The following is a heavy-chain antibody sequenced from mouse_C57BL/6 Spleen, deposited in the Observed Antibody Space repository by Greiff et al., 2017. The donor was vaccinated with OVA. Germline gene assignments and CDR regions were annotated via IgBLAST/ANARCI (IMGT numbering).Heavy chain of an antibody. J-gene: IGHJ1*03. V-gene: IGHV1-22*01. CDR1: GYTFTDYN. Sequence: EVQLQQSGPELVKPGASVKMSCKASGYTFTDYNMHWVKQSHGKSLEWIGYINPNNGGTSYNQKFKGKATLTVNKSSSTAYMELRSLTSEDSAVYYCARGFYDYGSSSRWYFDVGGTGTTVTVSS. CDR3: ARGFYDYGSSSRWYFDV. CDR2: INPNNGGT. D-gene: IGHD1-1*01.